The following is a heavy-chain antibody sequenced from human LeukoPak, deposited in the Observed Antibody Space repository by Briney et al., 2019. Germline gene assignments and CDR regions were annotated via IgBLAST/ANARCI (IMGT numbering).Heavy chain of an antibody. CDR2: ISSSSYI. D-gene: IGHD2-21*01. CDR1: GFTFSSYS. CDR3: ARDYSHARDY. V-gene: IGHV3-21*01. J-gene: IGHJ4*02. Sequence: GGSLRLSCAASGFTFSSYSMNWVRKAPGKGLEWVSSISSSSYIYYADSVKGRFTISRDNAKNSLYLQMNSLRAEDTAVYYCARDYSHARDYWGQGTLVTVSS.